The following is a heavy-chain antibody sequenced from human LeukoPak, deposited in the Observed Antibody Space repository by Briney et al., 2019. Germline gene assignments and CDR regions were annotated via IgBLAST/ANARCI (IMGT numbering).Heavy chain of an antibody. CDR3: ARARWAAAGKANFDY. CDR1: GGSISSSSYY. J-gene: IGHJ4*02. V-gene: IGHV4-39*07. Sequence: PSETLSLTCTVSGGSISSSSYYWGWIRQPPGKGLEWIGNIYYSGSTYYNPSLKSRVIISVDTSKNQFSLKLSSVTAADTAVYYCARARWAAAGKANFDYWGQGTLVTVSS. CDR2: IYYSGST. D-gene: IGHD6-13*01.